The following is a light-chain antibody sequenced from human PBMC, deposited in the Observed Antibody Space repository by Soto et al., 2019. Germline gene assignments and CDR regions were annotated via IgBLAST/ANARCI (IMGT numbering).Light chain of an antibody. CDR2: GIS. CDR1: ERVDSSY. V-gene: IGKV3-20*01. Sequence: EIVLTKAPGTLSMAPGERATVSCRASERVDSSYLAWYQQKPGQAPRLVMYGISNRATGIQYRFSGSGAGAYFSLTLSRQEPEDFAVYYFQQSGSSPYTLGQ. J-gene: IGKJ2*01. CDR3: QQSGSSPYT.